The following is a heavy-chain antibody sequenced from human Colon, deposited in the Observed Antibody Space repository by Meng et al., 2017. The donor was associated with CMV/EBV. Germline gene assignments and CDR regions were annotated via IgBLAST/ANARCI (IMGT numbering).Heavy chain of an antibody. CDR2: INPDGSEK. D-gene: IGHD3-10*01. Sequence: GGSLRLSCAASGFSFSDYYMAWIRQAPEKGLEWVANINPDGSEKYYLDSVKGRFTIFRDNAKNSLYLQVNSLRVEDTAVYYCATDTARVRGYWGQGTLVTVSS. V-gene: IGHV3-7*04. CDR3: ATDTARVRGY. CDR1: GFSFSDYY. J-gene: IGHJ4*02.